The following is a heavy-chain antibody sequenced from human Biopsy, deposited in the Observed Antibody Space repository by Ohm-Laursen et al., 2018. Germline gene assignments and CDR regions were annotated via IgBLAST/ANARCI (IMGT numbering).Heavy chain of an antibody. CDR1: GHALSELS. V-gene: IGHV1-24*01. J-gene: IGHJ4*02. CDR2: FSPEEGET. D-gene: IGHD2/OR15-2a*01. Sequence: ASVKVSCKVSGHALSELSMHWVRQSPGKGLEWMGGFSPEEGETLYAQKFQGRVTMSEDTSTDTAYMELSSLTSEDTAVYYCAADIIFTLDSWGQGTLVTVSS. CDR3: AADIIFTLDS.